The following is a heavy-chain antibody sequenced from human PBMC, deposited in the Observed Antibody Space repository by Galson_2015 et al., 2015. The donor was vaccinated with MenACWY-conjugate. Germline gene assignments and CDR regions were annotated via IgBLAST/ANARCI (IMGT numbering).Heavy chain of an antibody. CDR1: GFSFTSYA. V-gene: IGHV3-64D*09. Sequence: LRLSCAASGFSFTSYAMHWVRQAPGKGLEYVSAISNSGDTTFYADSVKDRFTISRDNSKNTLYLQLSSLRSEDTAVFYCVKGQTYYGMDVWGQGTTVTVSS. CDR2: ISNSGDTT. CDR3: VKGQTYYGMDV. J-gene: IGHJ6*02.